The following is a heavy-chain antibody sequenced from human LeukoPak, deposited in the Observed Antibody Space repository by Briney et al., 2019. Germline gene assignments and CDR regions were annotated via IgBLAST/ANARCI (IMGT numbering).Heavy chain of an antibody. CDR2: ISAYNGNT. CDR1: GYTFTSYG. V-gene: IGHV1-18*01. J-gene: IGHJ4*02. CDR3: ARTYDYVWGSYRLGFDY. Sequence: GASVKVSCKASGYTFTSYGISWVRQAPGQGLEWMGWISAYNGNTNYAQKLQGRVTMTTDTSTSTAYMELSSLRSEDTAVYYCARTYDYVWGSYRLGFDYWGQGTLVTVSS. D-gene: IGHD3-16*02.